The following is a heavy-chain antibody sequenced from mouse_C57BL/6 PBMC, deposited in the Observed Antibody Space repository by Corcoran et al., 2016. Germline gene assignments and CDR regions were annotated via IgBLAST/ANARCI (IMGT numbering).Heavy chain of an antibody. CDR3: AGHYYGTLYYFDY. V-gene: IGHV3-6*01. D-gene: IGHD1-1*01. Sequence: DVQLQESGPGLVKPSQSLSLTCSVTGYSITSGYYWNWIRQFPGNKLEWMGYISYDGSNNYNPSLKNRISITRDTSKNQFFLKLNSVTTEDTATYYCAGHYYGTLYYFDYWGQGTTLTVSS. CDR1: GYSITSGYY. J-gene: IGHJ2*01. CDR2: ISYDGSN.